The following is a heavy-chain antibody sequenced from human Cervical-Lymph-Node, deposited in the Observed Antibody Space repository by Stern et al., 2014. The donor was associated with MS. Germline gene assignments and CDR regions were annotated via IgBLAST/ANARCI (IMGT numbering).Heavy chain of an antibody. D-gene: IGHD4-23*01. CDR2: ISYDGAHK. J-gene: IGHJ4*02. CDR1: GFSFSDYG. CDR3: AKDLGGNAFDY. Sequence: VQLVESGGGVVQPGTSLRLSCTASGFSFSDYGIHWVRQAPGKALAWVAVISYDGAHKYYADSLKGRVTISRDNSKNTLSLQINNLRSDDTAVYYCAKDLGGNAFDYWGQGTLVTVSS. V-gene: IGHV3-30*18.